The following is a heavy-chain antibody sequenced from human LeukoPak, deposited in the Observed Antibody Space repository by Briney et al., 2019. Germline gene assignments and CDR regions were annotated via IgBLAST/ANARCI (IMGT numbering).Heavy chain of an antibody. CDR2: IYYSGST. Sequence: PSETLSLTCTVSGGSISSSSYYWGWIRQPPGKGLEWIGSIYYSGSTYYNPSLKSRVTISVDTSKNQFSPKLSSVTAADTAVYYCARTLGNPGFYFDYWGQGTLVTVSS. D-gene: IGHD4-23*01. V-gene: IGHV4-39*07. J-gene: IGHJ4*02. CDR3: ARTLGNPGFYFDY. CDR1: GGSISSSSYY.